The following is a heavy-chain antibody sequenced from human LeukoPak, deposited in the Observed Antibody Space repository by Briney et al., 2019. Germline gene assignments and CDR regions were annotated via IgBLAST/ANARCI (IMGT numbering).Heavy chain of an antibody. J-gene: IGHJ6*02. CDR2: INTNTGNP. CDR3: AREGGGYYDFWSGYYKSYYYGMDV. CDR1: GYTFTSYA. V-gene: IGHV7-4-1*02. Sequence: ASVKVSCKASGYTFTSYAMNWVRQAPGQGLEWMGWINTNTGNPTYAQGFTGRFVFSLDTSVSTAYLQISSLKAEDTAVYYCAREGGGYYDFWSGYYKSYYYGMDVWGQGTTVTVSS. D-gene: IGHD3-3*01.